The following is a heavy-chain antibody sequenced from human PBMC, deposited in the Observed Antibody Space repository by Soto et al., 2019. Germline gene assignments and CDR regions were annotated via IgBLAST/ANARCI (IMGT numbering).Heavy chain of an antibody. D-gene: IGHD3-10*01. CDR1: GDSVSSNSAT. CDR3: ARSITGSAYFDY. J-gene: IGHJ4*02. CDR2: TYNRSKWYH. Sequence: QVQLQQSGPGLVKPSQTLSFTCAISGDSVSSNSATWNWIRQSPSRGLQWLGRTYNRSKWYHDYTESLKSRXXIXPXXSKNQFSLQLISVTPEDTAVYYCARSITGSAYFDYWGQGTLVTVSS. V-gene: IGHV6-1*01.